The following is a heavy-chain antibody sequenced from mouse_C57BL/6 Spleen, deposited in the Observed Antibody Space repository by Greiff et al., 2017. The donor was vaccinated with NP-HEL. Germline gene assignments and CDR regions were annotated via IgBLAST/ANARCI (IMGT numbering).Heavy chain of an antibody. D-gene: IGHD1-1*01. CDR2: INPSSGYT. V-gene: IGHV1-4*01. CDR1: GYTFTSYT. Sequence: VMLVESGAELARPGASVKMSCKASGYTFTSYTMHWVKQRPGQGLEWIGYINPSSGYTKYNQKFKDKATLTADKSSSTAYMQLSSLTSEDSAVYYCARGEDYGTVAYWGQGTLVTVSA. CDR3: ARGEDYGTVAY. J-gene: IGHJ3*01.